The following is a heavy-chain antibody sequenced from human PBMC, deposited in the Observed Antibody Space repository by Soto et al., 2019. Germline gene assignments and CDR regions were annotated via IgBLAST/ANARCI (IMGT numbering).Heavy chain of an antibody. CDR2: ISGSGGST. Sequence: GGSLRLSCAASGFTFSSYAMSWVRQAPGKGLEWVSAISGSGGSTYYADSVKGRFTISRDNSKNTLYLQMNSLRAKDTAVYYCAKDLRGYSGYGLPVYYFDYWGQGTLVTVSS. CDR1: GFTFSSYA. D-gene: IGHD5-12*01. CDR3: AKDLRGYSGYGLPVYYFDY. V-gene: IGHV3-23*01. J-gene: IGHJ4*02.